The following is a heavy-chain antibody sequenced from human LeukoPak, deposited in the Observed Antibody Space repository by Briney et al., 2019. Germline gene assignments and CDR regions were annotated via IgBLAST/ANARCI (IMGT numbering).Heavy chain of an antibody. V-gene: IGHV1-8*01. Sequence: GASVKVSCKASGYTFTSYDINWVRQATGQGLEWMGWMNPNSGNTGYAQKFQGRVTMTRNTSISTAYMELSSLRSEDTAVYYCARDGDRYSSGWYVPYWVSSGGFDYWGQGTLVTVSS. J-gene: IGHJ4*02. CDR3: ARDGDRYSSGWYVPYWVSSGGFDY. CDR1: GYTFTSYD. CDR2: MNPNSGNT. D-gene: IGHD6-19*01.